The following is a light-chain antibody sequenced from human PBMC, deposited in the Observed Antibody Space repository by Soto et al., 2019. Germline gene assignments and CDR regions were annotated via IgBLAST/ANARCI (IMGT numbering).Light chain of an antibody. CDR3: QQRVHWLT. Sequence: EIVLTQSPATLSLSPGERATLSCRASQSVSSYLAWYKQKPGQAPRLLIYDASNRATGIPARFSGSGSGTDFTLTISSLDPEDFAVYYCQQRVHWLTFGGGTKVDIK. CDR2: DAS. V-gene: IGKV3-11*01. J-gene: IGKJ4*01. CDR1: QSVSSY.